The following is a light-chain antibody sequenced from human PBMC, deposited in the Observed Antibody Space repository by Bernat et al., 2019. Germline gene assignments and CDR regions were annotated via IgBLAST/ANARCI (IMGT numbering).Light chain of an antibody. J-gene: IGKJ3*01. V-gene: IGKV1-17*01. CDR2: TAF. Sequence: DIQMTQSPSSLSASVGDRVTITCRASQDIGHDLGWYQQKPGKAPERLIFTAFTLQSGVPSRFSGRASGAEFTLTISSLQPEDFATYYCLQHHTYPFTFGPGTKVDIK. CDR3: LQHHTYPFT. CDR1: QDIGHD.